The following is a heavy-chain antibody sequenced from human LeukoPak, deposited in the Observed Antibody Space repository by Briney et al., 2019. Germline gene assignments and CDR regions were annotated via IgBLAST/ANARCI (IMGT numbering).Heavy chain of an antibody. J-gene: IGHJ4*02. V-gene: IGHV1-46*01. CDR1: GYSFTSYY. D-gene: IGHD2-8*01. Sequence: ASVTVSCKASGYSFTSYYIHCVRQAPGQGVEWMGIINPSGGSTSCAKEFQDRVTIIRKTSTSTVYMELSSLSSEDTAVYYCARAFTSGRRFDYWGQGTLVTVFS. CDR3: ARAFTSGRRFDY. CDR2: INPSGGST.